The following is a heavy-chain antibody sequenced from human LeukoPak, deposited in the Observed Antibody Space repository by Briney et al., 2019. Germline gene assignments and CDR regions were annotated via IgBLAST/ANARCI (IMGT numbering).Heavy chain of an antibody. CDR3: ARVGSDYYDSSGYRGAFDI. CDR2: INPGGGST. J-gene: IGHJ3*02. D-gene: IGHD3-22*01. V-gene: IGHV1-46*01. Sequence: ASVKVSCKASGYTFTSYYMHWVRQAPGQGLEWMGIINPGGGSTSYAQKFQGRVTMTRDTSTSTVYMELSSLRSEDTAVYYCARVGSDYYDSSGYRGAFDIWGQGTMVTASS. CDR1: GYTFTSYY.